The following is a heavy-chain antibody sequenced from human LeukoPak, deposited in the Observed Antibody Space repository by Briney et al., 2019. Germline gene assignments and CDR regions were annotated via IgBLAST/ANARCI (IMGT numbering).Heavy chain of an antibody. CDR1: GFTFSSYS. J-gene: IGHJ4*02. Sequence: GGSLRLSCAASGFTFSSYSMNWVRQAPGKGLEWVSSISSSSSYIYYADSVKGRFTISRDNAKNSLYLQMNSLRAEDTAVYYCARDGTNYGDYEGYFDYWGQGTLVTVSS. CDR3: ARDGTNYGDYEGYFDY. CDR2: ISSSSSYI. D-gene: IGHD4-17*01. V-gene: IGHV3-21*01.